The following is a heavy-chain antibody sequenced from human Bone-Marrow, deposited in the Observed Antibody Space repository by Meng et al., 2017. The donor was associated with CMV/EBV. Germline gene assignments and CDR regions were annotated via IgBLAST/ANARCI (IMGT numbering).Heavy chain of an antibody. CDR3: AKDLSGFLVVPAAAY. CDR2: VSFDGETK. V-gene: IGHV3-30-3*02. CDR1: GFTFSTYA. Sequence: GESLKISCSGSGFTFSTYAVNWVRQVPGKGLEWVAVVSFDGETKYYADSVKGRFTISRDNSKNTVYLQMNSLRAEDTAVYYCAKDLSGFLVVPAAAYWGQGMLVTVSS. D-gene: IGHD2-2*01. J-gene: IGHJ4*02.